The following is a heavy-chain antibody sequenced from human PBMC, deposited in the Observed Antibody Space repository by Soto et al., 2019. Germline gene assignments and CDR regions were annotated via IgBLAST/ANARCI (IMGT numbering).Heavy chain of an antibody. J-gene: IGHJ6*02. V-gene: IGHV3-30-3*01. CDR2: ISYDGSNK. D-gene: IGHD3-3*01. CDR1: GFTFSSYA. Sequence: GGSLRLSCAASGFTFSSYAMHWVRQAPGKGLEWVAVISYDGSNKYYADSVKGRFTISRDNSKNTLYLQMNSPRAEDTAVYYCARDSSEYYDFWSGYSIKGMDVWGQGTTVTVSS. CDR3: ARDSSEYYDFWSGYSIKGMDV.